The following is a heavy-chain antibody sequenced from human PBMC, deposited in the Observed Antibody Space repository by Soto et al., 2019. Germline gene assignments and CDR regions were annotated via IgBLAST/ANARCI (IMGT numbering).Heavy chain of an antibody. CDR2: IYYSGST. D-gene: IGHD3-3*01. Sequence: PSETLSLTCTVSGGSISSGGYYWSWIRQHPGKGLEWIGYIYYSGSTYYNPSLKSRVAISVDTSKNQFSLKLSSVTAAETAVYYCARDFWSGYFAFDSWGQGTMVTVSS. J-gene: IGHJ3*02. CDR3: ARDFWSGYFAFDS. V-gene: IGHV4-31*03. CDR1: GGSISSGGYY.